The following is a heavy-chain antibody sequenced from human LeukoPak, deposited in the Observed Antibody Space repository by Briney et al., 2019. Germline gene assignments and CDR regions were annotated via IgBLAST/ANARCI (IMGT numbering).Heavy chain of an antibody. V-gene: IGHV1-2*04. J-gene: IGHJ4*02. Sequence: ASVTVSCKASGYTFTGYYMHWVRQAPGQGLEWMGWINPNSGGTNYAQKFQGWVTMTRDTSISTAYMELSRLRSDDTAVYYCARESESLATSHYFDYWGQGTLVTVSS. CDR2: INPNSGGT. CDR1: GYTFTGYY. D-gene: IGHD5-12*01. CDR3: ARESESLATSHYFDY.